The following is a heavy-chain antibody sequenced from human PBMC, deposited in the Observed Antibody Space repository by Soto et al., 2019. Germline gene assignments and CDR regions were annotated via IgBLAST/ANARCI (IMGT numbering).Heavy chain of an antibody. Sequence: GESLKISCKGSGYSFTSYWISWVRQMPGKGLEWMGRIDPSDSYTNYSPSFQGHVTISADKSISTAYLQWSSLKASDTAMYYCARQPSYYDSSGYSYYYYYYGMDVWGQGTTVTVSS. CDR3: ARQPSYYDSSGYSYYYYYYGMDV. CDR1: GYSFTSYW. CDR2: IDPSDSYT. D-gene: IGHD3-22*01. V-gene: IGHV5-10-1*01. J-gene: IGHJ6*02.